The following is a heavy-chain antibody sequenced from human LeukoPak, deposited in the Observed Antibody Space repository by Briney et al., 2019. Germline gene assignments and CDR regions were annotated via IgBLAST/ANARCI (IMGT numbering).Heavy chain of an antibody. CDR3: VRNSGELGA. J-gene: IGHJ5*02. D-gene: IGHD2-21*01. Sequence: SGGSLRLSCAASGFTVSNNYMSWVRRAAGKGLEWVALIYSGGSTCYADSVKGRFTISRDNSKSTLHLQMNSLRAEDTAVYYCVRNSGELGAWGQGTLVTVSS. CDR2: IYSGGST. V-gene: IGHV3-53*01. CDR1: GFTVSNNY.